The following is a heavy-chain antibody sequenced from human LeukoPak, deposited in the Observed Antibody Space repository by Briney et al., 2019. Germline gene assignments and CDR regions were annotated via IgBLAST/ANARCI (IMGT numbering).Heavy chain of an antibody. D-gene: IGHD1-14*01. CDR3: ARASITYYYYYYMGV. V-gene: IGHV4-39*07. Sequence: SETLSLTCTVSGGSISSSSYYWGWIRQPPGKGLEWIGSIHYSGSTYYNPSLKSRVTISVDTSKNQFSLKLSSVTAADTAVYYCARASITYYYYYYMGVWGKGTTVTVSS. CDR1: GGSISSSSYY. J-gene: IGHJ6*03. CDR2: IHYSGST.